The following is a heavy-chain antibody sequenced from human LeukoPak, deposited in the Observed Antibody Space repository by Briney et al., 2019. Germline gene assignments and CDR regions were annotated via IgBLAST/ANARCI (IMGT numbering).Heavy chain of an antibody. J-gene: IGHJ6*03. CDR3: ARGPPRGKYYYMDV. D-gene: IGHD1-1*01. CDR1: GFTFSSFD. CDR2: IGTASDA. Sequence: GGSLRLSCAASGFTFSSFDMHWVRQPTGQGLEWVSTIGTASDAYYPGSVEGRFTLSRDNAKNSLYLQMNSLTAGDTAVYYCARGPPRGKYYYMDVWGKGTTVTVYS. V-gene: IGHV3-13*01.